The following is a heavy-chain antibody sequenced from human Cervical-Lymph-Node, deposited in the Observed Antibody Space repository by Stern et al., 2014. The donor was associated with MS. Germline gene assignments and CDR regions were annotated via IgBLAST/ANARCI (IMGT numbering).Heavy chain of an antibody. Sequence: EVQLVESGAEVKKPGESLKISCKSSGYNFPNYWIGWVRQMPGKGLEWMGIIYPANCDPRTARSFQGKVTISADKPTSPAYLQWSGLKAADTAMYYCARREGYYSGRDVWGQGTSVTVSS. CDR2: IYPANCDP. J-gene: IGHJ6*02. V-gene: IGHV5-51*01. CDR1: GYNFPNYW. CDR3: ARREGYYSGRDV.